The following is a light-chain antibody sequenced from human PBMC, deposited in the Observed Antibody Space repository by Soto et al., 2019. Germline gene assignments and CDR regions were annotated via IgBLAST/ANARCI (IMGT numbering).Light chain of an antibody. CDR3: HQLSSYPVT. V-gene: IGKV1-9*01. J-gene: IGKJ5*01. Sequence: IQLTQSPSSLSASVGDRVTITCRASQGISSDLAWYQQKPGKAPKLLIYSASTLQNGDPSRFSGSGSGTDFTFPISGLQPEDFATYYCHQLSSYPVTFGQVTRLEIK. CDR1: QGISSD. CDR2: SAS.